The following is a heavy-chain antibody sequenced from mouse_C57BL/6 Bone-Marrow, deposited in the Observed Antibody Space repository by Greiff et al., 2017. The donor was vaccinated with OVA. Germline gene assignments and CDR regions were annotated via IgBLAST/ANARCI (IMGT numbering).Heavy chain of an antibody. CDR1: GFTFSSYA. J-gene: IGHJ3*01. CDR3: ASETPYPFAY. CDR2: ISDGGSYT. V-gene: IGHV5-4*01. Sequence: EVHLVESGGGLVKPGGSLKLSCAASGFTFSSYAMSWVRQTPEKRLEWVATISDGGSYTYYPDNVKGRFTISRDNAKNNLYLQMSHLKSEDTAMYYCASETPYPFAYWGQGTLVTVSA. D-gene: IGHD5-5*01.